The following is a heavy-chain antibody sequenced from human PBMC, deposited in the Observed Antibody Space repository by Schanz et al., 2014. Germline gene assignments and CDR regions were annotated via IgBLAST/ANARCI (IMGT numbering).Heavy chain of an antibody. CDR1: GYTFTSYG. CDR3: ARESVSGSYYGSGDY. V-gene: IGHV1-18*01. D-gene: IGHD1-26*01. J-gene: IGHJ4*02. CDR2: ISGYKGNT. Sequence: QVHLVQSGSEVKKPGASVKVSCKASGYTFTSYGISWVRQAPGQGLEWMGWISGYKGNTKYAQKVQGRITLTTDTSTSTAYMELRSLRSDDTAVYYCARESVSGSYYGSGDYWGQGTLVTVSA.